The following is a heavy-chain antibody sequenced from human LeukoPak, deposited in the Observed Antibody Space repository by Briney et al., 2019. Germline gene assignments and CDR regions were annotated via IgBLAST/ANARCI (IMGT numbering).Heavy chain of an antibody. CDR2: ISGTGGSA. J-gene: IGHJ2*01. CDR3: AREYGDYSSYFDL. D-gene: IGHD4-17*01. V-gene: IGHV3-23*01. Sequence: GGSLRLSCAASGFTFSTYAMSWVRQAPGEGLEWVSGISGTGGSAYYADSVEGRFTISRDNSKNTLYLEMNRLRVDDTAVYYCAREYGDYSSYFDLWGRGALVTVSS. CDR1: GFTFSTYA.